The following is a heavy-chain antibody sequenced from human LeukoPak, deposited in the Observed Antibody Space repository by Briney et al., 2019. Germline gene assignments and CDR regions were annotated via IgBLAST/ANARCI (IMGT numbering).Heavy chain of an antibody. Sequence: GRSLRLSCAASGFTFSDYYMAWIRQAPGKGLNWVSYISGSGTITYYADSLKGRFTISRDNAKNSLFLQMDSLRAEDTAVYYCVRILEGYSYYMDAWGKGTTVIASS. CDR3: VRILEGYSYYMDA. V-gene: IGHV3-11*04. CDR2: ISGSGTIT. J-gene: IGHJ6*03. CDR1: GFTFSDYY.